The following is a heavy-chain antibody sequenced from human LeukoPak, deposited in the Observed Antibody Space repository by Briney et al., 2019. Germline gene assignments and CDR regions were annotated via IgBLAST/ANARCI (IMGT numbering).Heavy chain of an antibody. V-gene: IGHV4-61*01. J-gene: IGHJ6*02. CDR2: IYYSGST. CDR1: GGSISSGSYY. CDR3: ARLDGSGSYLPDYYYYGMDV. D-gene: IGHD3-10*01. Sequence: SETLSLTCTVSGGSISSGSYYWSWIRQPPGKGLEWIGYIYYSGSTNYNPSLKSRVTISVDTSKNQFSLKLSSVTAADTAVYYCARLDGSGSYLPDYYYYGMDVWGQGTTVTVSS.